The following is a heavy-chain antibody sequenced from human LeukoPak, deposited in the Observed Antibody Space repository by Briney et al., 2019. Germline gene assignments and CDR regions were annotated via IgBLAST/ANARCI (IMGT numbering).Heavy chain of an antibody. CDR1: GYTFTSYD. CDR3: ARDEPVRGYNYGRGSDY. V-gene: IGHV1-2*02. CDR2: INPNSGGT. Sequence: ASVKVSCKASGYTFTSYDINWVRQATGQGLEWMGWINPNSGGTNYAQKFQGRVTMTRDTSISTAYMELSRLRSDDTAVYYCARDEPVRGYNYGRGSDYWGQGTLVTISS. D-gene: IGHD5-24*01. J-gene: IGHJ4*02.